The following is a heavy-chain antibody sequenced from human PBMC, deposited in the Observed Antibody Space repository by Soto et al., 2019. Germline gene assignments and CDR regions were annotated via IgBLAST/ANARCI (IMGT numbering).Heavy chain of an antibody. CDR1: GGSVSSGSYY. D-gene: IGHD3-10*01. J-gene: IGHJ5*02. Sequence: PSETLSLTCTVSGGSVSSGSYYWSWIRQPPGKGLEWIGYIYYSGSTNYNPSLKSRVTISVDTSKNQFSLKLSSVTAADTAVYYCARELFGRSVWFDPWGQGTLVPVSS. V-gene: IGHV4-61*01. CDR2: IYYSGST. CDR3: ARELFGRSVWFDP.